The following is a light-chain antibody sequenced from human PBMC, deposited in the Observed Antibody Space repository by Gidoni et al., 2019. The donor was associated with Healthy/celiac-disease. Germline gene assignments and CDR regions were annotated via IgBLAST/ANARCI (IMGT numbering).Light chain of an antibody. V-gene: IGKV3-20*01. CDR2: GAS. CDR1: QSVTSNY. CDR3: QQYGSSPWT. J-gene: IGKJ1*01. Sequence: EIVLTQSPGTLSLSPGERATLSCRASQSVTSNYLAWFQQKPGQAPRILIYGASSRAIGIPDRFSGSASGTDFTLTISRLEPEDFAVYYCQQYGSSPWTFGQGTKVEIK.